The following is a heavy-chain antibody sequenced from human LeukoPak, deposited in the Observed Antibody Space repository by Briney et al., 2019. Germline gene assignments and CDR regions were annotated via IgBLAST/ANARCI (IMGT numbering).Heavy chain of an antibody. D-gene: IGHD3-22*01. Sequence: SETLSLTCTVSGGSISSYHWSWIRQPAGKGLEWIGRIYTSGSISGNTNYNPSLKSRVTMSVDRSKNQFSLRLSSVTAADTAVYYCARDRYYYDSSTYYSAFHTWGQGTMVTVSS. CDR1: GGSISSYH. CDR3: ARDRYYYDSSTYYSAFHT. CDR2: IYTSGSISGNT. J-gene: IGHJ3*02. V-gene: IGHV4-4*07.